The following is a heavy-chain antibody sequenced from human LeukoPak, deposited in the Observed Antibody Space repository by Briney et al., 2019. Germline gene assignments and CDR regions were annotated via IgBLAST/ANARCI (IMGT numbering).Heavy chain of an antibody. V-gene: IGHV4-59*08. CDR1: GGSISSYY. CDR3: ARRIAAADYNWFDP. D-gene: IGHD6-13*01. J-gene: IGHJ5*02. CDR2: IYYSGST. Sequence: SETLSLPCTVSGGSISSYYWSWIRQPPGKGLEWLGYIYYSGSTNYNPSLKSRVTISVDTSKNQFSLKLSSVTAADTAVYYCARRIAAADYNWFDPWGQGTLVTVSS.